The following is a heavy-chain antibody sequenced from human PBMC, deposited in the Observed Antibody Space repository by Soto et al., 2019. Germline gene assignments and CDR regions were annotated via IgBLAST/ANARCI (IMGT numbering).Heavy chain of an antibody. V-gene: IGHV3-23*01. J-gene: IGHJ6*02. Sequence: GGSMRLSCAASGFTFSSYAMSWVRQDPGKGLEWVSAISGSGGSTYYADSVKGRFTISRDNSKNTLYLQMNSLRAEDTAVYYCAKDWGMVRGIGFYYYYGMDVWGQGTTVTVSS. CDR3: AKDWGMVRGIGFYYYYGMDV. CDR2: ISGSGGST. D-gene: IGHD3-10*01. CDR1: GFTFSSYA.